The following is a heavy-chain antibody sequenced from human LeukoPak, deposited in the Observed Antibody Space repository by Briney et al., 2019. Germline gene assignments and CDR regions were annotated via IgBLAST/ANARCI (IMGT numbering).Heavy chain of an antibody. CDR3: ARDLAYSRLDY. Sequence: SETLSLTCTVSNGSISFVSYYWSWIRQPPGKGLEWLGYIHYTGNTIYNPSLKSRVTISMDTAKNQFSLKVSSVTAADTAVYYCARDLAYSRLDYWGQGMLVTVSS. J-gene: IGHJ4*02. CDR1: NGSISFVSYY. D-gene: IGHD5-18*01. CDR2: IHYTGNT. V-gene: IGHV4-61*01.